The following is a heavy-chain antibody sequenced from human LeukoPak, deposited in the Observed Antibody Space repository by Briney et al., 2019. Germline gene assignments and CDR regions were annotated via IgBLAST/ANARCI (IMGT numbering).Heavy chain of an antibody. CDR1: GFTFSSYA. J-gene: IGHJ4*02. D-gene: IGHD3-16*02. Sequence: GGSLRLSCAASGFTFSSYAMHWVRQAPGKGLEWVSSISSSSSYIYYADSVKGRFTISRDNAKNSLYLQMNSLRAEDTAVYYCARAIPSGYDYVWGSYRLHPFDYWGQGTLVTVSS. CDR2: ISSSSSYI. V-gene: IGHV3-21*01. CDR3: ARAIPSGYDYVWGSYRLHPFDY.